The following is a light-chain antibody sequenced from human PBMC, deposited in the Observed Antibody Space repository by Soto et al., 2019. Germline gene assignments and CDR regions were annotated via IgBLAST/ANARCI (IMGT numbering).Light chain of an antibody. J-gene: IGKJ2*01. V-gene: IGKV3-15*01. CDR1: QSVGSN. CDR3: PQYNNWSPWYS. Sequence: EIVMTQSPVILSVSPGEKATLSCRASQSVGSNLAWYQQKLGQSPRLLIYDSSTRATGIPARFSGSGSGTEFTLTITSLQSENFVVCCCPQYNNWSPWYSFGQGTKLEI. CDR2: DSS.